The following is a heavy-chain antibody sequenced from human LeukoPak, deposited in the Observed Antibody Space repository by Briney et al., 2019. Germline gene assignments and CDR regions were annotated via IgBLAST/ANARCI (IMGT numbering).Heavy chain of an antibody. CDR1: GGSFSGYY. Sequence: SETLSLTCAVYGGSFSGYYWSWIRQPPGKGLEWIGEINHSGSTNYNPSPKSRVTISVDTSKNQFSLKLTSVTAADTAVYYCARHFGSGSKKYYFDYWGQGTLVTVSS. CDR2: INHSGST. CDR3: ARHFGSGSKKYYFDY. J-gene: IGHJ4*02. V-gene: IGHV4-34*01. D-gene: IGHD3-10*01.